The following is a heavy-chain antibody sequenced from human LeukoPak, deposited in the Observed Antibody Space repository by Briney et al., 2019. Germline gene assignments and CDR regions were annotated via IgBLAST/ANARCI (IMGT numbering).Heavy chain of an antibody. D-gene: IGHD6-13*01. J-gene: IGHJ4*02. Sequence: GGSLRLSCAASGFTFSSYSMNWVRQAPGKGLEWVSGISWNSGSIGYADSVKGRFTISRDNAKNSLYLQMNSLRAEDMALYYCAKDLGAYSSSWYGFDYWGQGTLVTVSS. CDR2: ISWNSGSI. CDR3: AKDLGAYSSSWYGFDY. V-gene: IGHV3-9*03. CDR1: GFTFSSYS.